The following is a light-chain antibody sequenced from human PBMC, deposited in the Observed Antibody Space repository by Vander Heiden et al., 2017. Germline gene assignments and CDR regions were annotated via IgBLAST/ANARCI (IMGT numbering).Light chain of an antibody. CDR3: QQRSNWPAA. CDR1: QSVSSY. J-gene: IGKJ4*01. Sequence: ELVLTQSPATLSLSAGERPTLSCRASQSVSSYVAWYQQKPGQAPRLLINNASNGATGVPARFSASGSERDFIPTISSLEPEDFAIYYCQQRSNWPAAFGGGTMVEIK. V-gene: IGKV3-11*02. CDR2: NAS.